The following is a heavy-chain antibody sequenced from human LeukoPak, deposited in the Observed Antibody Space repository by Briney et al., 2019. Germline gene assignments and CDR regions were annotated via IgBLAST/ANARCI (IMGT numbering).Heavy chain of an antibody. CDR3: ARDAVTVNSYYFDY. J-gene: IGHJ4*02. CDR2: IYYSGST. D-gene: IGHD4-11*01. CDR1: GGSVSSGSYY. V-gene: IGHV4-61*01. Sequence: SETLSLTCTVSGGSVSSGSYYWSWIRQPPGKGLEWIGYIYYSGSTNYNPSLKSRVTISVDTSKNQFSLKLSSVTAADTAVYYCARDAVTVNSYYFDYWGQGTLVTVSS.